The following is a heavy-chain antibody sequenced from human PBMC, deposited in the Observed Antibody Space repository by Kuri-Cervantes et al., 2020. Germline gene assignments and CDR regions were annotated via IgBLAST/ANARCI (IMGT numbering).Heavy chain of an antibody. J-gene: IGHJ3*02. Sequence: ASVKVSCKASGYTFTSYGISWVRQAPGQGLEWMGWISAYNGNTNYAQKLQGRVTMTTDTSTSTAYMELRSLRSDDTAVYSCARDRDTYYYDSSGYPDAFDIWGQGTMVTVSS. V-gene: IGHV1-18*01. D-gene: IGHD3-22*01. CDR3: ARDRDTYYYDSSGYPDAFDI. CDR1: GYTFTSYG. CDR2: ISAYNGNT.